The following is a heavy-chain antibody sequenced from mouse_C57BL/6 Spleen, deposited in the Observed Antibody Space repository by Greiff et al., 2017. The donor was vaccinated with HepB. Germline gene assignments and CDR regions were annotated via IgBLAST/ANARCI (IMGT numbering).Heavy chain of an antibody. CDR3: ARDRYDYDYFDY. CDR2: ISDGGSYT. D-gene: IGHD2-4*01. V-gene: IGHV5-4*01. J-gene: IGHJ2*01. CDR1: GFTFSSYA. Sequence: EVHLVESGGGLVKPGGSLKLSCAASGFTFSSYAMSWVRQTPEKRLEWVATISDGGSYTYYPDNVKGRFTISRDNAKNNLYLQMSHLKSEDTAMYYCARDRYDYDYFDYWGQGTTLTVSS.